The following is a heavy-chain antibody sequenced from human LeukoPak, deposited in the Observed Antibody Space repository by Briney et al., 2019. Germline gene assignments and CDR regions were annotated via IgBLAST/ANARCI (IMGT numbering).Heavy chain of an antibody. CDR2: ISSSSSYI. CDR3: ARGLPSVGELLYLLDY. J-gene: IGHJ4*02. CDR1: GFTFSSYS. V-gene: IGHV3-21*01. D-gene: IGHD3-10*01. Sequence: GGSLRLSCAASGFTFSSYSMNWVRQAPGKGLEWVSSISSSSSYIYYADSVKGRFTISRDNAKNSLYLQMNSLRAEDTAVYYCARGLPSVGELLYLLDYWGQGTLVTVSS.